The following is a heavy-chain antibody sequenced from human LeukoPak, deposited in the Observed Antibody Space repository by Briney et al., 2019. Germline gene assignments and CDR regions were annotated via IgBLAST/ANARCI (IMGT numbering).Heavy chain of an antibody. CDR1: GFIFSSQW. CDR2: VNQGGTEE. J-gene: IGHJ6*03. V-gene: IGHV3-7*01. Sequence: GGSLRLSCAASGFIFSSQWMGWVCQAPGKGLEWVANVNQGGTEEFYVASVKGRFSISRDNAENLLYLQMNSLRAEDTAVYYCVREHYFYHMDGWGEGTTVTVSS. CDR3: VREHYFYHMDG.